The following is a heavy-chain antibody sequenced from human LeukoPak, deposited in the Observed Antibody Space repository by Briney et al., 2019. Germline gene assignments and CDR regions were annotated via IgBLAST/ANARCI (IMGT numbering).Heavy chain of an antibody. J-gene: IGHJ4*02. V-gene: IGHV3-21*01. Sequence: GGSLRLSCAASGFTFSSYSMNWVRQAPGKGLEWVSSISSSSSYIYYADSVKGRFTISRDNAKNSLYLQMNSLRAEDTAVYYCARAGSSSLLTDYWGQGTLVTVSS. CDR1: GFTFSSYS. D-gene: IGHD6-6*01. CDR3: ARAGSSSLLTDY. CDR2: ISSSSSYI.